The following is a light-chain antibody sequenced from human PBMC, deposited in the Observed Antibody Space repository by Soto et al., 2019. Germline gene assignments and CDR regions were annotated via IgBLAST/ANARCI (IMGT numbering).Light chain of an antibody. CDR3: SSYAGSNNLV. Sequence: QSALTQPPSASGSPGQSVTISCTGTSSDVGGYNYVSWYQQHPGKAPKFMIYEVSKRPSGVPDRFSGSKSGNTASLTVSGLQADDEADYYCSSYAGSNNLVFGGGTQLTVL. CDR2: EVS. CDR1: SSDVGGYNY. J-gene: IGLJ3*02. V-gene: IGLV2-8*01.